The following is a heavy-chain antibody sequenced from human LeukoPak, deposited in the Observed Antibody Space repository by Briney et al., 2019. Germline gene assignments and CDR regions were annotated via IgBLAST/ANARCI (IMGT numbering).Heavy chain of an antibody. Sequence: GRSLRLSCAASGFTFSSYSMNWVRQAPGKGLEWVSYISSSSSTIYYADSVKGRFTISRDNAKNSLYLQMNSLRAEDTAVYYCARGYSYGSNWFDPWGQGTLVTVSS. CDR3: ARGYSYGSNWFDP. V-gene: IGHV3-48*04. J-gene: IGHJ5*02. CDR2: ISSSSSTI. D-gene: IGHD5-18*01. CDR1: GFTFSSYS.